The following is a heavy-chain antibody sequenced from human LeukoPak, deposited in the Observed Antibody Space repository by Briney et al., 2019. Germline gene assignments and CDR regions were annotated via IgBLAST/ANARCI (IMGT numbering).Heavy chain of an antibody. CDR1: GFTFRSYG. J-gene: IGHJ4*02. V-gene: IGHV3-33*01. Sequence: PGGSLRLSCAASGFTFRSYGMHWVRQAPGKGLEWVAVIWYDGSNKYYADSVKGRFTISRDNSKNTLYLQMNSLRADDTAVYCCARSPITMIVVPLDFWGQGNLVTVSS. CDR2: IWYDGSNK. D-gene: IGHD3-22*01. CDR3: ARSPITMIVVPLDF.